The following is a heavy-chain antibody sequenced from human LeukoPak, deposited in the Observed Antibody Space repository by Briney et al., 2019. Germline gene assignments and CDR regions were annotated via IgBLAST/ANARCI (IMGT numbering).Heavy chain of an antibody. V-gene: IGHV3-66*01. D-gene: IGHD3-16*01. CDR3: AGDLTSYDYVWGY. J-gene: IGHJ4*02. CDR1: GFTVISNY. CDR2: IYSDGST. Sequence: GGSLRLSCAASGFTVISNYMSWVRQAPGKGLEWVSLIYSDGSTYYADSVKGRFTISRDTSKNTLYLQMNNLRAEDTAVYYCAGDLTSYDYVWGYWGQGTLVTVSS.